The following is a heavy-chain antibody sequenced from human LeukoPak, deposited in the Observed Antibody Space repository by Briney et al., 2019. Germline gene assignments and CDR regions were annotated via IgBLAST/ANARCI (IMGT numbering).Heavy chain of an antibody. CDR3: ARNYGMDV. V-gene: IGHV4-30-2*01. Sequence: LRLSCAASGFIFSSRYMSWIRQPPGKGLGWIGYIYHSGSTYYNPSLKSRVTISVDRSKNQFSLKLSSVTAADTAVYYCARNYGMDVWGQGTTVTVSS. CDR1: GFIFSSRY. CDR2: IYHSGST. J-gene: IGHJ6*02.